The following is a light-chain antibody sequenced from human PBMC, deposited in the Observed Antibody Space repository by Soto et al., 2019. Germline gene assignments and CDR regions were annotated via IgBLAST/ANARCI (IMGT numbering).Light chain of an antibody. Sequence: EVVLTQSPGTLSLSPGERATLSCRASQSVSNNYFAWYQQKPGQAPRLLIFGSSDRATGIPDRFSGSGAGTDFTPTISRLEPEDFAVYYCQQYGSSPPYTFGQETKLEIK. J-gene: IGKJ2*01. V-gene: IGKV3-20*01. CDR1: QSVSNNY. CDR3: QQYGSSPPYT. CDR2: GSS.